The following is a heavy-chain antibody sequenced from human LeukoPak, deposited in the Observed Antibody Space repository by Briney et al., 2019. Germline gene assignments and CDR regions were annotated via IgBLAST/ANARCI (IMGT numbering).Heavy chain of an antibody. CDR2: IYYSGST. J-gene: IGHJ4*02. CDR1: GGSISSYY. D-gene: IGHD3-22*01. CDR3: ARDPPSSSGYPLGYFDY. Sequence: SETLSLTCTVSGGSISSYYWSWSRHPPGKGLEWIGYIYYSGSTNYNPSLKRRVTISVNTSKNQFSLKLSSVTAADSAVYYGARDPPSSSGYPLGYFDYWGQGTLVTVSS. V-gene: IGHV4-59*13.